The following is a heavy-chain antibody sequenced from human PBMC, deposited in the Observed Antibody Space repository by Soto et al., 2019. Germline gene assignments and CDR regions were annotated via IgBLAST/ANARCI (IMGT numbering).Heavy chain of an antibody. CDR3: ARENGGWLDY. CDR1: GFTFSSYG. D-gene: IGHD6-19*01. Sequence: QVQLVESGGGVVQPGRSLRLSCAASGFTFSSYGMHWVRQAPGKGLEWVAVIWYDGSNKYYADSVKGRFTISRDNSKITLYLQMNSLRAEDTAVYYCARENGGWLDYWGQGTLVTVSS. V-gene: IGHV3-33*01. CDR2: IWYDGSNK. J-gene: IGHJ4*02.